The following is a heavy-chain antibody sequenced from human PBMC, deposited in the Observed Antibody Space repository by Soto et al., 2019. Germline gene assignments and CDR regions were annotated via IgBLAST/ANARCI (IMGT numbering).Heavy chain of an antibody. D-gene: IGHD1-1*01. J-gene: IGHJ6*02. V-gene: IGHV3-74*01. CDR2: INSDGSST. CDR1: GFTFSSYW. Sequence: GGSLRLSCAASGFTFSSYWMHWVRQAPGKGLVWVSRINSDGSSTSYADSVKGRFTISRDNAKNTLYLQMNSLRAEDTAVYYCARGGLEISLGEYYYYGMDVWGQGTTVTVSS. CDR3: ARGGLEISLGEYYYYGMDV.